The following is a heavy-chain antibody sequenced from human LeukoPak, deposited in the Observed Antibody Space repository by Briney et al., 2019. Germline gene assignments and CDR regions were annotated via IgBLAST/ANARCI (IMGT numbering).Heavy chain of an antibody. CDR2: ISDSGRSM. CDR3: ARDVHGGAFDY. CDR1: GFTFRSYS. Sequence: PGGSLRLSCAASGFTFRSYSMSWVRQAPGKGLEWVSSISDSGRSMDYADSVKGRFTISRDNSKNSLYLQMNSLRADDTAVYYCARDVHGGAFDYWARGPWSPSPQ. V-gene: IGHV3-21*06. D-gene: IGHD4-23*01. J-gene: IGHJ4*02.